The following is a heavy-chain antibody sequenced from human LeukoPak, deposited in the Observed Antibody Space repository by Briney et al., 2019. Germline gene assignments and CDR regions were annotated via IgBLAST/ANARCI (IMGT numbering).Heavy chain of an antibody. CDR1: GFTVSSNS. D-gene: IGHD6-13*01. Sequence: GGSLRLSCTVSGFTVSSNSWSWVRQAPGKGLEWVSGISWNSGSIGYADSVKGRFTISRDNAKNSLYLQMNSLRAEDTAVYYCARVGGSWYMDHWGQGTLVTVSS. V-gene: IGHV3-21*04. J-gene: IGHJ4*02. CDR2: ISWNSGSI. CDR3: ARVGGSWYMDH.